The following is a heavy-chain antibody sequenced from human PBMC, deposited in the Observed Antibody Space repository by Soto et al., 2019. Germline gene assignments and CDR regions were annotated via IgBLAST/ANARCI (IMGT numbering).Heavy chain of an antibody. Sequence: PSETLSLTCIVSGGSITRRSSYWAWIRQPPGKGLEWVGTFYDGNTYHHPSLRSRITIAVDTSKNQFSLKLNSVAAADTAFYYCATTRGLAVGGSFDYWGQGMLVTVS. J-gene: IGHJ4*02. CDR1: GGSITRRSSY. D-gene: IGHD3-10*01. V-gene: IGHV4-39*01. CDR2: FYDGNT. CDR3: ATTRGLAVGGSFDY.